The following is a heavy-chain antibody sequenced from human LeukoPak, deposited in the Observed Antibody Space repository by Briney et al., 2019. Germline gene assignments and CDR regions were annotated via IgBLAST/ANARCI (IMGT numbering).Heavy chain of an antibody. J-gene: IGHJ4*02. CDR1: GGSISSSSYY. Sequence: SETLSLTCTVSGGSISSSSYYWGWIRQPPGKGLEWIGSIYYSGSTYYNPSLKSRVTISVDTSKNQFSLKLSSVTAADTAVYYCASLFLGYCSGGSCHKSDYWGQGTLVTVSS. V-gene: IGHV4-39*01. CDR2: IYYSGST. CDR3: ASLFLGYCSGGSCHKSDY. D-gene: IGHD2-15*01.